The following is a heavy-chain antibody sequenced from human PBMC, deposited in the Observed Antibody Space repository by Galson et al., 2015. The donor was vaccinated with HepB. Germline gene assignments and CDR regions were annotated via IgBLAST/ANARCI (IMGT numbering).Heavy chain of an antibody. Sequence: ETLSLTCAVYGGSFSGYYWSWIRQPPGKGLEWIGEINHSGSTNYNPSLKSRVTISVDTSKNQFSLKLSSVTAADTAVYYCARENRAIVVVTANDGAFRLFTTYGMDVWGQGTTVTVSS. V-gene: IGHV4-34*01. D-gene: IGHD2-21*02. CDR2: INHSGST. CDR1: GGSFSGYY. J-gene: IGHJ6*02. CDR3: ARENRAIVVVTANDGAFRLFTTYGMDV.